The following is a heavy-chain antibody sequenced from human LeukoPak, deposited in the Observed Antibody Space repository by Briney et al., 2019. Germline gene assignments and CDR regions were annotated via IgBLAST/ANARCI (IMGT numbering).Heavy chain of an antibody. CDR3: TTPYYDSSGYYYYFDY. V-gene: IGHV3-30*03. D-gene: IGHD3-22*01. CDR1: GFTFSSYG. CDR2: ISYDGSNK. J-gene: IGHJ4*02. Sequence: GGSLRLSCAASGFTFSSYGMHWVRQAPGKGLEWVAVISYDGSNKYYADSVKGRFTISRDDSKNTAYLQMNSLKTEDTAVYYCTTPYYDSSGYYYYFDYWGQGTLVTVSS.